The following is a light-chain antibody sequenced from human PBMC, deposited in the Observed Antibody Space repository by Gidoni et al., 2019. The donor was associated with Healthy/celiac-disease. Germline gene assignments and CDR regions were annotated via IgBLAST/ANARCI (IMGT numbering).Light chain of an antibody. CDR1: QSVSSSY. CDR2: GAS. J-gene: IGKJ3*01. Sequence: EIVLTQSPGTLSLSPGERATLSCRASQSVSSSYLAWYQQKPGQAPMLLIYGASSRATGIPDRFSGSGSVTDFTLTICRLEPEDFAVYSCQQYGSLFGPGTKVDIK. CDR3: QQYGSL. V-gene: IGKV3-20*01.